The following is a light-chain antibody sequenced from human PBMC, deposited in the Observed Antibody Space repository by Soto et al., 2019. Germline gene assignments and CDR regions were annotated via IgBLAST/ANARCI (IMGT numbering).Light chain of an antibody. V-gene: IGLV3-21*02. Sequence: SYELTQPPSVSVAPGQTASITCGGNNIRSKSVHWYLQKPGQAPMLVVYDDKVRPSGIPERFSGSNSGDTATLTISRVEAGDEADYYCQVLDTNDHEVFGGGTKVTVL. CDR3: QVLDTNDHEV. CDR2: DDK. J-gene: IGLJ2*01. CDR1: NIRSKS.